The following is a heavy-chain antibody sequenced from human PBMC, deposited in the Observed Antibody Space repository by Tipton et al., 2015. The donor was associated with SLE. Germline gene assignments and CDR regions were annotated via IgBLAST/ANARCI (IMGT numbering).Heavy chain of an antibody. CDR1: GYSFTSYW. CDR3: AREEGDVTAFDI. V-gene: IGHV5-10-1*01. CDR2: FDPSDSYT. Sequence: QLVQSGAEVKKPGESLRISCKGSGYSFTSYWISWVRQMPGKGLEWMGRFDPSDSYTNYSPSFQGHVTISADKSTSTAYLQWSSLKASDTAMYYCAREEGDVTAFDIWGQGTMVTVSS. J-gene: IGHJ3*02. D-gene: IGHD3-16*01.